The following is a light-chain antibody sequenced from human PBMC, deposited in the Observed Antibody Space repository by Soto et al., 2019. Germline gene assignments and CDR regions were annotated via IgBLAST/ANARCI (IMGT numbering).Light chain of an antibody. J-gene: IGKJ1*01. CDR2: LGS. CDR3: MQVLQTRT. V-gene: IGKV2-28*01. CDR1: QSLLHSNGYNY. Sequence: DNVMNQSPLSLPVTPGEPASISCRSSQSLLHSNGYNYLDWYLQKPGQSPXLLIYLGSYRSSGVPDRFSGSGSGTDFTLKISRVEPEDVGVYYCMQVLQTRTFGQGTKVDIK.